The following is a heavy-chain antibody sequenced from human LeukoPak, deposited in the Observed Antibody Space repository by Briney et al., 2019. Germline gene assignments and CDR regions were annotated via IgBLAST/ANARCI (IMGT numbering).Heavy chain of an antibody. J-gene: IGHJ4*02. V-gene: IGHV4-4*07. CDR2: IYTSGST. D-gene: IGHD6-13*01. Sequence: SETLSLTCTVSGGSISSYYGSWIRQPAGKGLEWIGLIYTSGSTNYNPSLKSRVTMSVDTSKNQFSLKLSSVTAADTAVYYCARDREYSSSWYIRYFDYWGQGTLVTVSS. CDR3: ARDREYSSSWYIRYFDY. CDR1: GGSISSYY.